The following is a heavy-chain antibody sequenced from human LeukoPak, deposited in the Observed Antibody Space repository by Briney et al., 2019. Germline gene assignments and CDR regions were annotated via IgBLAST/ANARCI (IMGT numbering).Heavy chain of an antibody. CDR1: GGSISSYF. J-gene: IGHJ4*02. Sequence: SETLSLTCTVSGGSISSYFWSWIRQPPGKGLEWIGYIYYGGSTNYNPSLKSRVTISVDTSINQFSLKLISVTAADTAVYYCARARTGPNYYDSSGYPYYFDYWGRGTLVTGSS. V-gene: IGHV4-59*01. CDR3: ARARTGPNYYDSSGYPYYFDY. CDR2: IYYGGST. D-gene: IGHD3-22*01.